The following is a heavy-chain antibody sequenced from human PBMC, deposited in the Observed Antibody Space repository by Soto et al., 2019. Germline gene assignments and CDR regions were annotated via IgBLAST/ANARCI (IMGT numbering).Heavy chain of an antibody. J-gene: IGHJ4*02. Sequence: SETLSLTCAVYGGSFSGYYWSWIRQPPGKGLEWIGEINHSGSTNYNPSLKSRVTISVDTSKNQFSLKLSSVTAADTAVYYCARRGILSSSWYAPPGWVRGFYYFDYWGQGTLVTVSS. CDR3: ARRGILSSSWYAPPGWVRGFYYFDY. CDR2: INHSGST. V-gene: IGHV4-34*01. D-gene: IGHD6-13*01. CDR1: GGSFSGYY.